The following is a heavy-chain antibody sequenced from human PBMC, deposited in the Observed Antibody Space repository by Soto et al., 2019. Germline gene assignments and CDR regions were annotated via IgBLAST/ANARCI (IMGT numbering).Heavy chain of an antibody. CDR2: IYFRGNT. V-gene: IGHV4-31*03. Sequence: TLSLTCSVSGDSISRIDYYWTWIRQHPEKGLEWIGNIYFRGNTYYSPSLESRLTISVDTSKNQFSLKLTSVTAADTAVYYCAREGPSYDSGGDLIRGAFDIWGQGTMVTVSS. CDR1: GDSISRIDYY. J-gene: IGHJ3*02. CDR3: AREGPSYDSGGDLIRGAFDI. D-gene: IGHD3-22*01.